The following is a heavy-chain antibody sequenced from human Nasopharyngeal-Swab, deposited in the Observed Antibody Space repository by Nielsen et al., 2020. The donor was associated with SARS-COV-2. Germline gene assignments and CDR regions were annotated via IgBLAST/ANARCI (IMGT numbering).Heavy chain of an antibody. CDR2: FDPEDGET. Sequence: ASVKVSCKGSGYTLTELSMHWVRQAPGKGLEWMGGFDPEDGETIYAQKFQGRVTMTEDTSTDTAYMELSSLRSEDTAVYYCATYPLRSGYYTGREFDYWGQGTLVTGLL. J-gene: IGHJ4*02. V-gene: IGHV1-24*01. D-gene: IGHD3-3*01. CDR1: GYTLTELS. CDR3: ATYPLRSGYYTGREFDY.